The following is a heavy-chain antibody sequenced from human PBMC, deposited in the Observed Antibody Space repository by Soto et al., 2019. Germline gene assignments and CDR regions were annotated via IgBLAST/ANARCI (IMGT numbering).Heavy chain of an antibody. V-gene: IGHV4-30-4*01. CDR1: GGSVSSVNYY. CDR2: IYYSGST. D-gene: IGHD3-22*01. Sequence: QVQLQESGPGLVKPSQTLSLTCTVSGGSVSSVNYYWSWIRQPPGKGLEWIGYIYYSGSTYYNPSLKSRLTISIDTSKNQFSRKLSSVTAADTAVYYCARETYYCDSLGPRPSDYWCQGTQVTVSS. J-gene: IGHJ4*02. CDR3: ARETYYCDSLGPRPSDY.